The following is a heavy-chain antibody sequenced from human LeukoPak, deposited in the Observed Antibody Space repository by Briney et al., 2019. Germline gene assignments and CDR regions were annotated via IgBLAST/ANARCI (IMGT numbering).Heavy chain of an antibody. Sequence: SETLSLTCAVNGGSFSGYSWSWIRQPPGKGLEWIGEINHSGSTKYNPSLKSRVTISVNTSKKQLSLELSSMAAADTAVYYCARGYCSSTSCYGAAFDIWGQGTMVTVSS. CDR3: ARGYCSSTSCYGAAFDI. CDR1: GGSFSGYS. D-gene: IGHD2-2*01. CDR2: INHSGST. V-gene: IGHV4-34*01. J-gene: IGHJ3*02.